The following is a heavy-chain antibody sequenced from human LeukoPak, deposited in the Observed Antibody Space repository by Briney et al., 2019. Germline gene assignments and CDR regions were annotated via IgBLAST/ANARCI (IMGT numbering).Heavy chain of an antibody. D-gene: IGHD6-19*01. CDR3: AKILRTSVAGFEY. Sequence: GGSLRLSCTASGFTFSSYAMTWVRQAPGKGLEWVSAISPSSNSVYYSDSVRGRFTVSRDNSKNTLYLQMNSLRAEDTAVYYCAKILRTSVAGFEYWGQGTLVTVSS. J-gene: IGHJ4*02. V-gene: IGHV3-23*01. CDR2: ISPSSNSV. CDR1: GFTFSSYA.